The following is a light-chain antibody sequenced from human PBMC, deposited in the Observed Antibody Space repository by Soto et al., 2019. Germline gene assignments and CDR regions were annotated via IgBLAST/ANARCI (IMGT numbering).Light chain of an antibody. CDR3: QSYDSNLSGSV. V-gene: IGLV1-40*01. CDR2: GNT. CDR1: NSNIGADYD. J-gene: IGLJ2*01. Sequence: SVLTEPPSVSGAPGQGVTISCTGSNSNIGADYDVHWYQQVPGTSPKVLITGNTNRPSGVPDRFSGSKSGASAFLAITGLQTEDEAVYYCQSYDSNLSGSVFGGGTKLTVL.